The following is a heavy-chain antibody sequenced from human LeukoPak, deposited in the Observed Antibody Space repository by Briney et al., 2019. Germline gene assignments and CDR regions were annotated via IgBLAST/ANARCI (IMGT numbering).Heavy chain of an antibody. CDR1: GFTFDGYA. J-gene: IGHJ6*02. CDR3: ARAEGSLTTGIGMDV. CDR2: ISWSSESV. D-gene: IGHD1-1*01. V-gene: IGHV3-9*01. Sequence: GRSLRLSCAASGFTFDGYAMHWVRQAPGKGLEWVSGISWSSESVGYADSVKGRFTISRDNAKNSLYLQMNSLRAEDTAVYYCARAEGSLTTGIGMDVWGQGTTVTVSS.